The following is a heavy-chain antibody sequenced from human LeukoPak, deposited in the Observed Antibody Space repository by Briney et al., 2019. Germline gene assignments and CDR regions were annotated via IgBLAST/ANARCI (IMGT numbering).Heavy chain of an antibody. Sequence: SETLSLTCTVSGGSISSGGYYWSWIRQHPGKGLEWIGYIYYSGSTYYNPSLKSRVTVSVDTSKNQFSLKLSSVTAADTAVYYCAREDYGGNLRNWFDPWGQGTLVTVSS. CDR1: GGSISSGGYY. V-gene: IGHV4-31*03. D-gene: IGHD4-23*01. CDR2: IYYSGST. J-gene: IGHJ5*02. CDR3: AREDYGGNLRNWFDP.